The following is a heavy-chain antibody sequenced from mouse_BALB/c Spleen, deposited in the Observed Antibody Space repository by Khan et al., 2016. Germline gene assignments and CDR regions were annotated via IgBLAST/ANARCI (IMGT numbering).Heavy chain of an antibody. V-gene: IGHV1S29*02. CDR1: GYTFTDYN. D-gene: IGHD2-13*01. CDR2: IYPYNGGT. CDR3: AREDCDAWFAY. Sequence: VQLKQSGPELVKPGASVKISCKASGYTFTDYNMHWVKQSHGKSLEWIGYIYPYNGGTGYNQRFKSKATLTVDNSSRTAYMELRSMTSDDSAVXYCAREDCDAWFAYWGQGTLVTVSA. J-gene: IGHJ3*01.